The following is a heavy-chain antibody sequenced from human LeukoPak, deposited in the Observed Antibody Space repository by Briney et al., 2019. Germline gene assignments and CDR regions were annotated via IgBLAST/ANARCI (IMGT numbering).Heavy chain of an antibody. J-gene: IGHJ4*02. CDR3: ARGGPAYYYDSSGPGYFDY. Sequence: PGGSLRLSCAASGFTVSSNYMSWVRQAPGKGLEGVSVIYSGGSPYYADSVKSRFTISRDNSKNTLYLQMNSLRAEDTAVYYCARGGPAYYYDSSGPGYFDYWGQGTLVSVSS. V-gene: IGHV3-66*02. CDR2: IYSGGSP. CDR1: GFTVSSNY. D-gene: IGHD3-22*01.